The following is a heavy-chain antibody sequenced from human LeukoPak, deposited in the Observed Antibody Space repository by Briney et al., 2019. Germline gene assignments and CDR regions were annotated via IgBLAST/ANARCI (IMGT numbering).Heavy chain of an antibody. Sequence: SETLALTCALYGGSFTGYYWRWIRQPPGKGLEWIGEINHSGSTNYNPSLKSRVTISVDTSKNQFSLKLSSVTAADTAVYYCARGGPRYYYSMVPFDIWGQGTMVTVSS. D-gene: IGHD3-10*01. CDR3: ARGGPRYYYSMVPFDI. CDR2: INHSGST. CDR1: GGSFTGYY. V-gene: IGHV4-34*01. J-gene: IGHJ3*02.